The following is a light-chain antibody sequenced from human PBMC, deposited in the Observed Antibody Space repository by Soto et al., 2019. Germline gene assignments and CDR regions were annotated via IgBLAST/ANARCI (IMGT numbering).Light chain of an antibody. CDR2: GAS. J-gene: IGKJ1*01. CDR3: QQYNNWPPWT. Sequence: EIVMTQSPATLSVSPGERATLSCRASQSVSSNLAWYQQKPGQAPRLLIYGASTRATGIPARFSGSGSGTEFHLTIRSLQVEDFGVYYCQQYNNWPPWTFGQGTKVEIK. V-gene: IGKV3-15*01. CDR1: QSVSSN.